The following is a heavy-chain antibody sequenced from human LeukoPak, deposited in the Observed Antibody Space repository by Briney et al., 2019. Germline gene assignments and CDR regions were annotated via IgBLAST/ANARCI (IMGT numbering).Heavy chain of an antibody. CDR3: ARSYYDSSGYFPDY. CDR1: GFIFSRYG. Sequence: GGSLRLSCAASGFIFSRYGMHWVRQAPGKGLEWVAVIWYDGSNKYYADSVKGRFTISRDNSKNTLYLQTNSLRAEDTAVYYCARSYYDSSGYFPDYWGQGTLVTVSS. V-gene: IGHV3-33*01. D-gene: IGHD3-22*01. CDR2: IWYDGSNK. J-gene: IGHJ4*02.